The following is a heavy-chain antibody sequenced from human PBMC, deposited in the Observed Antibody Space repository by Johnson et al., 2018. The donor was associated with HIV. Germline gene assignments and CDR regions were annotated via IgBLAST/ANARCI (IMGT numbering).Heavy chain of an antibody. Sequence: MLLVESGGGVVRPGGSLRLSCAASGFTFHDYGMTWVRQAPGKGLEWVSGINWNGGSTGYADSVKGRFTISRDNARNSLYLQMNSLRAEDTALYYCSRATWSDDAFDIWGQGTMGTVSS. CDR1: GFTFHDYG. D-gene: IGHD2-8*01. V-gene: IGHV3-20*04. J-gene: IGHJ3*02. CDR3: SRATWSDDAFDI. CDR2: INWNGGST.